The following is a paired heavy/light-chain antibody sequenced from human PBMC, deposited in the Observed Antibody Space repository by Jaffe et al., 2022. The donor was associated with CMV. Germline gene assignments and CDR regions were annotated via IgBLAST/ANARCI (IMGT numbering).Light chain of an antibody. V-gene: IGKV3-20*01. CDR1: QSVSSSY. CDR2: GAS. CDR3: QQYGSSGYT. Sequence: EIVLTQSPGTLSLSPGERATLSCRASQSVSSSYLAWYQQKPGQAPRLLIYGASSRATGIPDRFSGSGSGTDFTLTISRLEPEDFAVYYCQQYGSSGYTFGQGTKLEIK. J-gene: IGKJ2*01.
Heavy chain of an antibody. CDR2: IYYSGST. CDR3: ARNLEVQYYYGSGSHNWFDP. D-gene: IGHD3-10*01. Sequence: QVQLQESGPGLVKPSETLSLTCTVSGGSISSYYWSWIRQPPGKGLEWIGYIYYSGSTNYNPSLKSRVTISVDTSKNQFSLKLSSVTAADTAVYYCARNLEVQYYYGSGSHNWFDPWGQGTLVTVSS. J-gene: IGHJ5*02. V-gene: IGHV4-59*08. CDR1: GGSISSYY.